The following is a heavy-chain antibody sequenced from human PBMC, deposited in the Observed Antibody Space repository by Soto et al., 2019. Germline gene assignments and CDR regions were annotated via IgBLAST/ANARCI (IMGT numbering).Heavy chain of an antibody. CDR2: INPSDGNR. D-gene: IGHD3-22*01. CDR3: ARDRLRGYDSSGFYS. V-gene: IGHV1-18*01. J-gene: IGHJ4*02. CDR1: GYIFASYG. Sequence: ASVKVSCKASGYIFASYGISWVRQAPGQGLEWMGWINPSDGNRNFAQKFEDRVTMTTATSTNTVFLELRSLKSDDTAIYYCARDRLRGYDSSGFYSWGQGTMVTVSS.